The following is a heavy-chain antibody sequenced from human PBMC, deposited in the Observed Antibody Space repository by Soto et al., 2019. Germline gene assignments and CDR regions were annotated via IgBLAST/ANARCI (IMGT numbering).Heavy chain of an antibody. V-gene: IGHV1-3*01. J-gene: IGHJ5*02. Sequence: ASVKVSCKASGYTXTDFAIHWVRQAPGQRLEWMGWINAGNGDTQYSQNFQGRVTITRDTTASTAYMELSSLRSEDTVFFYCARDHLTIGVPQNWFDPWGQGTLVTVSS. D-gene: IGHD3-3*01. CDR2: INAGNGDT. CDR3: ARDHLTIGVPQNWFDP. CDR1: GYTXTDFA.